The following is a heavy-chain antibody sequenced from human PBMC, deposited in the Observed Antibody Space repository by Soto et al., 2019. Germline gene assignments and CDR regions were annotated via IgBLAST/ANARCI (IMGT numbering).Heavy chain of an antibody. CDR1: GYTFTSYY. D-gene: IGHD3-3*01. J-gene: IGHJ4*02. Sequence: ASVKVSCKASGYTFTSYYMHWVRQAPGQGLEWMGIINPSGGSTSYAQKFQGRVTMTRDTSTSTVYMELSSLRSEDTAVYYCARGSGGVYDFWSGYYNFDYWGQGTLVTVSS. CDR2: INPSGGST. CDR3: ARGSGGVYDFWSGYYNFDY. V-gene: IGHV1-46*01.